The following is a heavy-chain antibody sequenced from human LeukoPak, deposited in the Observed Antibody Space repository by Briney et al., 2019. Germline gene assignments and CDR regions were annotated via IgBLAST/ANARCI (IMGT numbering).Heavy chain of an antibody. CDR1: GFTFSSYA. V-gene: IGHV3-23*01. J-gene: IGHJ4*02. CDR2: ISGRGDST. D-gene: IGHD6-13*01. CDR3: AKGAGYSSNWNFDY. Sequence: GGSLRLSCAASGFTFSSYAMHWVRQAPGKGLEWVSTISGRGDSTYYADSVKGRFTISRDNSKNTLYLQMNSLRLEDTAGYYCAKGAGYSSNWNFDYWGQGTLVTVSS.